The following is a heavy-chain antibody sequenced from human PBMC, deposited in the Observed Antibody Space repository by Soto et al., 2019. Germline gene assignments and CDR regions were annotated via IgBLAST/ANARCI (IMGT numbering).Heavy chain of an antibody. V-gene: IGHV1-2*02. CDR2: INPNSGGT. CDR3: ARGRFWSGYPIYYYGMDV. CDR1: GYTFTGYY. D-gene: IGHD3-3*01. Sequence: QVQLVQSGAEVKKPGASVKVSCKASGYTFTGYYMHWVRQAPGQGLEWMGWINPNSGGTNYAQKFQGRVTMTRDTSINTAYMELSRLRSDDTAVYYYARGRFWSGYPIYYYGMDVWGQGTTVTVSS. J-gene: IGHJ6*02.